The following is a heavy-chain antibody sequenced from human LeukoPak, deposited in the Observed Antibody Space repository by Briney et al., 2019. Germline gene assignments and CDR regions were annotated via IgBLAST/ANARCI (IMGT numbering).Heavy chain of an antibody. CDR2: ISAGGAST. CDR1: EFTFSNYG. J-gene: IGHJ6*02. CDR3: AKSRYEDYYYYYGMDV. Sequence: GGSLRLSCAAAEFTFSNYGMTWVRQAPGKGLEWASGISAGGASTKYADSVKGRFTISRDNSKNTLSLQMNSLRAEDTAVYYCAKSRYEDYYYYYGMDVWGQGTTVTVSS. V-gene: IGHV3-23*01. D-gene: IGHD3-3*01.